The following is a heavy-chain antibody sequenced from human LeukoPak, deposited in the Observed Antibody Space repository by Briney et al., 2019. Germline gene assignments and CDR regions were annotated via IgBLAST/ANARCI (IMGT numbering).Heavy chain of an antibody. CDR2: ISYDGSNK. V-gene: IGHV3-30-3*01. Sequence: PGGSLRLSCAASGFTFSSYAMHWVRQAPGKGLEWVAVISYDGSNKYYADSVKGRFTISRDNSKNTLYLQMNSLRAENTAVYYCAKDLYYDSSGYYFDYWGQGTLVTVSS. J-gene: IGHJ4*02. D-gene: IGHD3-22*01. CDR3: AKDLYYDSSGYYFDY. CDR1: GFTFSSYA.